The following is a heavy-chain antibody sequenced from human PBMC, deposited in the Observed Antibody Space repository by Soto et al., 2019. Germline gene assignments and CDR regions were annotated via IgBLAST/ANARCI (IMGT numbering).Heavy chain of an antibody. D-gene: IGHD6-19*01. V-gene: IGHV1-69*08. J-gene: IGHJ4*02. CDR2: IIPILGIA. Sequence: QVQLVQSGAEVKKPGSSVKVSCKASGGTFSSYTISWVRQAPGQGLEWMGRIIPILGIANYAQKFQGRVTITADKSTSTAYMELSSLRSEDTAVYYCARDRVSSGWTFDYWGQGTLVTASS. CDR3: ARDRVSSGWTFDY. CDR1: GGTFSSYT.